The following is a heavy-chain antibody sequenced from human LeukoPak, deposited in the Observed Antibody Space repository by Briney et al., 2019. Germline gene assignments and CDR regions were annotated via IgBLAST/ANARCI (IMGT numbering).Heavy chain of an antibody. V-gene: IGHV3-30-3*01. J-gene: IGHJ6*02. CDR2: ISYDGSNK. CDR3: ARRYQLAMDV. Sequence: GGSLRLSCAASGFTFSSYAMHWVRQAPGKGLEWVAVISYDGSNKYYADSVKGRFTISRDNSKNTLYLQMNSLRAEDTAVYYCARRYQLAMDVWGQGTTVTVS. D-gene: IGHD2-2*01. CDR1: GFTFSSYA.